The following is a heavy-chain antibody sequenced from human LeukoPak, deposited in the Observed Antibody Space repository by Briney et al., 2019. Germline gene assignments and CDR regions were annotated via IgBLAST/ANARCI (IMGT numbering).Heavy chain of an antibody. CDR1: GFTFSSYS. CDR2: ISSSSSYI. J-gene: IGHJ4*02. V-gene: IGHV3-21*01. CDR3: TRDEDFYSSSSDY. Sequence: GDSLRLSCAASGFTFSSYSMNWVRQAPGKGLEWVSFISSSSSYIYYADSVKGRFTISRDNAKNSLYLQMNSLRAEDTAVYYCTRDEDFYSSSSDYWGQGTLVTVSS. D-gene: IGHD6-6*01.